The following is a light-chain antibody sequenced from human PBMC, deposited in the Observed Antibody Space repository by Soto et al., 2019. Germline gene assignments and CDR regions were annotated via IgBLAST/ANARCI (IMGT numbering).Light chain of an antibody. Sequence: EIVMTQSPATLSVSPGGRATLPCTASQSVSSNLAWYQQKPGQAPRVVVYGASTRATGIPARFSGSGSGTEFTLTISGLQSEDFAVYYCQTYDSWPLFGQGTRLEIK. V-gene: IGKV3-15*01. J-gene: IGKJ5*01. CDR1: QSVSSN. CDR3: QTYDSWPL. CDR2: GAS.